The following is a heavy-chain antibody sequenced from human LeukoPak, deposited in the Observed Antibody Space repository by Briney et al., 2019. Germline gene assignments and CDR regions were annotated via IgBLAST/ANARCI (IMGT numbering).Heavy chain of an antibody. V-gene: IGHV3-33*06. CDR1: GFTFSSYG. J-gene: IGHJ6*03. CDR2: IWYDGSNK. CDR3: AKDYCTNGVCYYMDV. Sequence: QPGGSLRLSCAASGFTFSSYGMHWVRQAPGKGLEWVAVIWYDGSNKYYADSVKGRFTISRDNSKNTLYLQMNSLRAEDTAVYYCAKDYCTNGVCYYMDVWGKGTTVTVSS. D-gene: IGHD2-8*01.